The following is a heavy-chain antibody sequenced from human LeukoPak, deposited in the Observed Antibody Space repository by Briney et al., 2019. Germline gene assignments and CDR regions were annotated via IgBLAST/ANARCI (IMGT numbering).Heavy chain of an antibody. V-gene: IGHV3-48*03. Sequence: PGGSLRLSCAASGFTFSSYEMNWVRQAPGKGLEWVSDISSSGSTIFYADSVKGRFTISRDNAKNSLYLQMNSLRVEDTAVYYCAREWGAYGMDVWGQGTTVTVSS. CDR1: GFTFSSYE. CDR3: AREWGAYGMDV. CDR2: ISSSGSTI. D-gene: IGHD3-16*01. J-gene: IGHJ6*02.